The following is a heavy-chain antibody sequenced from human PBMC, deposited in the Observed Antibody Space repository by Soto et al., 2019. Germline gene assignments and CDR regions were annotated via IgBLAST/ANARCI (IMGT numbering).Heavy chain of an antibody. Sequence: PGESLKISCKGSGYSFTSYWIGWVRQMPGKGLEWMGIIYPGDSDTRYSPSFQGQVTISADKSISTAYLQWSSLKASDTAMYYCARSRRTYYYDSSGYPPQGHYYYYYGMDVWGQGTTVTVSS. V-gene: IGHV5-51*01. CDR2: IYPGDSDT. D-gene: IGHD3-22*01. J-gene: IGHJ6*02. CDR3: ARSRRTYYYDSSGYPPQGHYYYYYGMDV. CDR1: GYSFTSYW.